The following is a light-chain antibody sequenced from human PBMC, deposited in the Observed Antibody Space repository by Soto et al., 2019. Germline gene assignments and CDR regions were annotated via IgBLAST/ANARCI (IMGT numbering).Light chain of an antibody. CDR1: SSDVGGYNY. Sequence: QSALTQPPSASGSRGQSVTISCTGTSSDVGGYNYVSWYQQHPGKAPKLMIYEVSKRPSGVPDRFSGSKSGNTASLTVSGLQPADEADYYCSSYAGSNNLGVFGGGTKVTVL. CDR2: EVS. J-gene: IGLJ3*02. CDR3: SSYAGSNNLGV. V-gene: IGLV2-8*01.